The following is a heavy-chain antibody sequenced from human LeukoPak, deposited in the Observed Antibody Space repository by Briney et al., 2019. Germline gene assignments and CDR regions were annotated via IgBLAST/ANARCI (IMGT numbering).Heavy chain of an antibody. J-gene: IGHJ3*02. V-gene: IGHV4-4*09. CDR3: ARRYFDWLYPKGAFDI. D-gene: IGHD3-9*01. CDR1: GGSISRYY. Sequence: PSETLSLTCTVSGGSISRYYWNWIRQPPGKGLEWIGYIYTSGGTNYNPSLKSRVTISLDTSQNQFSLKLSSVTAADTAVYYCARRYFDWLYPKGAFDIWGQGTMVTVSS. CDR2: IYTSGGT.